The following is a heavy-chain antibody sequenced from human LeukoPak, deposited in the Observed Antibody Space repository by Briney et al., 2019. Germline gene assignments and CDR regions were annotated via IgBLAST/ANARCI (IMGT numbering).Heavy chain of an antibody. J-gene: IGHJ3*02. CDR1: GFTFSSYD. D-gene: IGHD5-18*01. V-gene: IGHV3-13*01. CDR2: IGTVGDT. Sequence: GGSLRLSCAASGFTFSSYDMHWVRQATGKGLEWVSAIGTVGDTYYPGSVKGRFTISRENAKNSLYLQMNSLRAGDTAVYYCAREGSFGAFDIWGQGTMVTVSS. CDR3: AREGSFGAFDI.